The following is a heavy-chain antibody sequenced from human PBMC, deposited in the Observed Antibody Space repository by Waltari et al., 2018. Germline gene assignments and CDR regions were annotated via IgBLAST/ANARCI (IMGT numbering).Heavy chain of an antibody. Sequence: QVQLQESGPGLVKPSETLSLTCAVSGYSISSGYYWGWIRQPPGKGLEWIGVIYHSGRTSYNPSLKSRVTISVDTSKNQFSLKLSSVTAADTAVYYCARKKMATIISAPYFDYWGQGTLVTVSS. J-gene: IGHJ4*02. D-gene: IGHD5-12*01. CDR2: IYHSGRT. CDR1: GYSISSGYY. CDR3: ARKKMATIISAPYFDY. V-gene: IGHV4-38-2*01.